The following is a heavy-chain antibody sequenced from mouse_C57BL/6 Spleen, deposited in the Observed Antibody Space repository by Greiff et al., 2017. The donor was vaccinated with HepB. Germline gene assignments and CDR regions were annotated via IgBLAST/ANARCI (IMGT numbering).Heavy chain of an antibody. CDR2: IYPGDGDT. J-gene: IGHJ2*01. CDR1: GYAFSSSW. V-gene: IGHV1-82*01. Sequence: QVQLQQSGPELVKPGASVKISCKASGYAFSSSWMNWVKQRPGKGLEWIGRIYPGDGDTNYNGKFKGKATLTADKSSSTAYMQLSSLTSEDSAVYFCARDWDSGAYFDYWGQGTTLTVSS. CDR3: ARDWDSGAYFDY. D-gene: IGHD3-3*01.